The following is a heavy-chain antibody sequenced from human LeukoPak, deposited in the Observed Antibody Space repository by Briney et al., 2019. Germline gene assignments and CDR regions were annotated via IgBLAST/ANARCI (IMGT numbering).Heavy chain of an antibody. D-gene: IGHD1-1*01. CDR3: AREYSAFEI. CDR2: IYYYSGST. CDR1: GGSISIVSYY. J-gene: IGHJ3*02. Sequence: SETLSLTCTVSGGSISIVSYYWAWIRQTPGKGLEWIGSIYYYSGSTYYNPSLKSRATISVDTSKRQFSLRLTSVTAADTAVYYCAREYSAFEIWGQGTMVTVSS. V-gene: IGHV4-39*07.